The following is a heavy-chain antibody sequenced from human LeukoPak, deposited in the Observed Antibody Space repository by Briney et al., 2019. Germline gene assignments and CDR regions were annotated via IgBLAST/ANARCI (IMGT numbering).Heavy chain of an antibody. D-gene: IGHD3-3*01. V-gene: IGHV4-4*07. J-gene: IGHJ4*02. CDR1: GGSISSYY. Sequence: SETLSLTCTVSGGSISSYYWSWIRQPAGKGLEWIGRIYTSGSTNYNPSLKSRVTISVDKSKNQFSLKLSSVTAADTAVYYCARGGPFTIFGVVPYYFDYWGQGTLVTVSS. CDR3: ARGGPFTIFGVVPYYFDY. CDR2: IYTSGST.